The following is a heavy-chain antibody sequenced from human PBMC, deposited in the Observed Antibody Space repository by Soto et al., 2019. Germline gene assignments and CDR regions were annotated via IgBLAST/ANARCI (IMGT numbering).Heavy chain of an antibody. D-gene: IGHD3-3*01. CDR2: IIPIFGTA. CDR3: ARSIFGVVHDAFDI. V-gene: IGHV1-69*13. Sequence: SVKVSCKASGGTFSSYAISWVRQAPGQGLEWMGGIIPIFGTANYAQKFQGRVTITVDESTSTAYMELSSLRSEDTAVYYCARSIFGVVHDAFDIWGQGTMVTVS. J-gene: IGHJ3*02. CDR1: GGTFSSYA.